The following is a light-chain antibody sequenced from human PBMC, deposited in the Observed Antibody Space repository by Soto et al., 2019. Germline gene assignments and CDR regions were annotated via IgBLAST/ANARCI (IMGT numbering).Light chain of an antibody. J-gene: IGLJ2*01. CDR2: EVT. V-gene: IGLV2-14*01. CDR1: SSDVGGYNY. Sequence: QSVLTQPASVSGPPGQSITISCTGTSSDVGGYNYVSWYQQHPGKGPKLMIYEVTNRPSGVSFRFSGSKSGNTASLTISGLQAEDEADYYCSSYTAINTVTFGGGTKVTV. CDR3: SSYTAINTVT.